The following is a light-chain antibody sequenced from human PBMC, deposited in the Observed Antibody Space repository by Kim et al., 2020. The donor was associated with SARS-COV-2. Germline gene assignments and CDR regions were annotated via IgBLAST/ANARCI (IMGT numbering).Light chain of an antibody. CDR1: QSISNY. CDR3: QQSYSVFWT. Sequence: DIQMTQSPSSLSASAGDRVTITCRASQSISNYLNWYQQKPGKAPKLLIYTASSLQSGVPSRFSGSGSGTDFTLTISSLQPEDSATYYCQQSYSVFWTFGQGTKVDIK. CDR2: TAS. J-gene: IGKJ1*01. V-gene: IGKV1-39*01.